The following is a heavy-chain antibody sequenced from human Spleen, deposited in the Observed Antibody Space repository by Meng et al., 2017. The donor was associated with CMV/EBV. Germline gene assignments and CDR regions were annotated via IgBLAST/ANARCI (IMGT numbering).Heavy chain of an antibody. CDR2: INPSGGST. CDR3: ARLGYDSSGAPYPHDY. CDR1: GSTFPPYY. D-gene: IGHD3-22*01. Sequence: GSTFPPYYIHWVRRAPGQGLEWMGIINPSGGSTSYAQKFQGRVTMTRDTSTSTVYMELSSLRSEDTAVYYCARLGYDSSGAPYPHDYWGQGTLVTVSS. J-gene: IGHJ4*02. V-gene: IGHV1-46*01.